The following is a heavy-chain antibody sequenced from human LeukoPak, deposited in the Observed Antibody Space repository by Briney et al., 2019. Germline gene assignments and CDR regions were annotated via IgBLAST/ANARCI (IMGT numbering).Heavy chain of an antibody. Sequence: PGGSLRLSYAASGFTFRSCGMHWVRQAPGRGLEWVAVIWYEGSDKHYADSVKGRFTISRDNSKNTLYLQMSSLRAEDTAVYYCVKDGGYSGYETFGYWGQGTLVTVSS. J-gene: IGHJ4*02. CDR1: GFTFRSCG. CDR3: VKDGGYSGYETFGY. V-gene: IGHV3-30*02. CDR2: IWYEGSDK. D-gene: IGHD5-12*01.